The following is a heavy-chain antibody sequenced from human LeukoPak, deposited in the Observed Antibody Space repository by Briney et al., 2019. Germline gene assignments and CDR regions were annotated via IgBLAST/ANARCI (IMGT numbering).Heavy chain of an antibody. CDR3: ARDSAYCSSTSCQYYFDY. Sequence: SETLSLTCTVSGGTISSYYWNWIRQPPGKGLEWIGYIHDSGSTKYNPSLKSRVTISVDTSKNQFSLKLSSVTAADTAVYYCARDSAYCSSTSCQYYFDYWGQGTLVTVSS. J-gene: IGHJ4*02. V-gene: IGHV4-59*01. CDR2: IHDSGST. D-gene: IGHD2-2*01. CDR1: GGTISSYY.